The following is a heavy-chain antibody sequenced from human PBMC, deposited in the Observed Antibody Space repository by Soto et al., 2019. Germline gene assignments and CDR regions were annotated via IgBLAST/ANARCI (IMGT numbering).Heavy chain of an antibody. CDR2: IDWDGEK. V-gene: IGHV2-70*04. J-gene: IGHJ4*02. CDR3: ARTTNTGTDY. D-gene: IGHD1-1*01. Sequence: GSGPTLVNPPQTLTLTCTFSGFSLTSNEVRVTWIRQPPGKALEWLARIDWDGEKFYSSSLRTRLTISKDSSKNQVVLTMTNMDPVDTATYYCARTTNTGTDYWGQGTLVTVSS. CDR1: GFSLTSNEVR.